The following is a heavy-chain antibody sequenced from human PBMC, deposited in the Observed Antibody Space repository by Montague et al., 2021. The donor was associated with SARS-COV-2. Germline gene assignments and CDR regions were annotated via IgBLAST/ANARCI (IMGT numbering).Heavy chain of an antibody. CDR3: ARQLPSYCSTNKCYPYYFDF. J-gene: IGHJ4*02. CDR1: GGSISSPDYY. CDR2: ISYAGRT. V-gene: IGHV4-39*01. Sequence: SETLSLTCTISGGSISSPDYYWGCIRQSPGKGLEWIGSISYAGRTYYNPSLRSRVSFSMDTSKNHFSLSLNSVTAADTAVYFCARQLPSYCSTNKCYPYYFDFWGQGALGTGSA. D-gene: IGHD2-2*01.